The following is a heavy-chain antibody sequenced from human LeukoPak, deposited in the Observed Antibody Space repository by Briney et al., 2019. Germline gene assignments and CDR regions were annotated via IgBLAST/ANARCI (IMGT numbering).Heavy chain of an antibody. CDR1: GGSFSGYY. D-gene: IGHD6-13*01. J-gene: IGHJ4*02. CDR2: INHSVST. Sequence: SETLSLTCAVYGGSFSGYYWSWIRQPPGKGLEWIGEINHSVSTNYNPSLKSRVTISVDTSKNQFSLKLSSVTAADTAVYYCARQSIAAAFGYWGQGTLVTVSS. CDR3: ARQSIAAAFGY. V-gene: IGHV4-34*01.